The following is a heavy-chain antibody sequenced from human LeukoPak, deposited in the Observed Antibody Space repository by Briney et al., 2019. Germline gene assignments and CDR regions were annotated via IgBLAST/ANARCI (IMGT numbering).Heavy chain of an antibody. J-gene: IGHJ5*02. V-gene: IGHV4-39*07. CDR2: IYYSGST. CDR3: ARGWRYYGSGSLDP. Sequence: SETLSLTCTVSGGSISSSSYYWGWIRQPPGKGLEWIGSIYYSGSTYYNPSLKSRVTIFVDTSKNQFSLKLSSVTAADTAVYYCARGWRYYGSGSLDPWGQGTLVTVSS. D-gene: IGHD3-10*01. CDR1: GGSISSSSYY.